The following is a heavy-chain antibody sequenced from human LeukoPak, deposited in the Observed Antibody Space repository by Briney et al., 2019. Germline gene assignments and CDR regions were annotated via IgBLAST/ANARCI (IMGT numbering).Heavy chain of an antibody. Sequence: GGSLRLSCAASGLTVSSNYMSWVRQAPGKGLEWVSIIYSGGSTYYADSVKGRFTISRDSFKNPLYLQMNSLRAEDTAVYYCASKDPYDSRAYLLDYWGQGTLVTVSS. CDR1: GLTVSSNY. D-gene: IGHD3-22*01. CDR2: IYSGGST. V-gene: IGHV3-66*01. CDR3: ASKDPYDSRAYLLDY. J-gene: IGHJ4*02.